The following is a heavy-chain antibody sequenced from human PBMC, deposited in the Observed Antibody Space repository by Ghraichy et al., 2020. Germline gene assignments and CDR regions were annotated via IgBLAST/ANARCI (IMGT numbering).Heavy chain of an antibody. CDR3: ARAIVGLVAGDFDF. D-gene: IGHD6-19*01. V-gene: IGHV3-48*02. Sequence: GGSLRLSCAASGFTFSSYSMNWVRQAPGKGLEWVSYISSSGDTIYYADSVEGRFTISRDNAKNSLYLQMNSLRDEDTAVYYCARAIVGLVAGDFDFWGQGTLVTVSS. CDR2: ISSSGDTI. J-gene: IGHJ4*02. CDR1: GFTFSSYS.